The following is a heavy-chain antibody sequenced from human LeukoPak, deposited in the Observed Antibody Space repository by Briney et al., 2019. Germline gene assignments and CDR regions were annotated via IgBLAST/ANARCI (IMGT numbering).Heavy chain of an antibody. J-gene: IGHJ6*02. CDR2: IGGSDSGT. CDR1: GFTFSKYA. V-gene: IGHV3-23*01. Sequence: GGSLRLSCTASGFTFSKYAISWVRQAPGKGLEWVSGIGGSDSGTYYADTVKGRFTISRDNSNNTLYLQMNGLRAEDTAVYYCAKDYLDYYYYYGMDVWGQGTTVTVSS. CDR3: AKDYLDYYYYYGMDV.